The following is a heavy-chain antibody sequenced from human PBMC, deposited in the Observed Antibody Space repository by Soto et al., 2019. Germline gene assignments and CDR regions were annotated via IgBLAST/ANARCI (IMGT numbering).Heavy chain of an antibody. Sequence: EVQLVESGGGLVQPGRSLRLSCAASGFTFDDYAMHWVRQAPGKGLVLVSGISWHSGSIGYADSVKGRFTISRDNDKNSLYLQMNSLRAEDTALYYCAKAIGDPDSSGWSGMNFDSWGQGTLVTVSS. V-gene: IGHV3-9*01. CDR1: GFTFDDYA. D-gene: IGHD6-19*01. CDR3: AKAIGDPDSSGWSGMNFDS. J-gene: IGHJ4*02. CDR2: ISWHSGSI.